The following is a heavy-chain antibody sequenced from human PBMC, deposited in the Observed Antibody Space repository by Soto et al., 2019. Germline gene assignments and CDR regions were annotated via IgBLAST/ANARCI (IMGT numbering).Heavy chain of an antibody. D-gene: IGHD3-16*02. V-gene: IGHV4-34*01. CDR1: GGSFSGYY. Sequence: SETLSLTFAVYGGSFSGYYWSWIRQPPGKGLEWIGEINHSGSTNYNPSLKSRVTISVDTSKNQFSLKLSSVTAADTAVYYCARGPSPVIGNYYYYMDVWGKGTTVTVSS. CDR2: INHSGST. J-gene: IGHJ6*03. CDR3: ARGPSPVIGNYYYYMDV.